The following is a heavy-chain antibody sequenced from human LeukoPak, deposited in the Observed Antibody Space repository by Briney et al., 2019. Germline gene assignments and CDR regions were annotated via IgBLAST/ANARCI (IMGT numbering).Heavy chain of an antibody. CDR2: ISSRSSTI. V-gene: IGHV3-48*01. CDR1: GFTFSSYS. CDR3: ARGSSGWFLDH. D-gene: IGHD6-19*01. J-gene: IGHJ4*02. Sequence: GGSLRLSCAASGFTFSSYSMNWVRQAPGKGLEWVSYISSRSSTIYYADSVKGRFTISRDNAKNSLYLQMNSLRAEDTAVYYCARGSSGWFLDHWGQGTLVTVSS.